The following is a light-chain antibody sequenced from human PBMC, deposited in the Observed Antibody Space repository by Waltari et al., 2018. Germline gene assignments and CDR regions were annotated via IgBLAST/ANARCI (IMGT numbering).Light chain of an antibody. Sequence: QSVLTQPPSASGTPGQTVTISCSGSSSNVGSSTVSWYQQLPGTAPKLLIFSHTQRPSGVPDRFSGSKSGTSASLAISGLQSEDEADYFCAAWDDSLNGFYVFGTGTRVTVL. CDR1: SSNVGSST. J-gene: IGLJ1*01. CDR3: AAWDDSLNGFYV. CDR2: SHT. V-gene: IGLV1-44*01.